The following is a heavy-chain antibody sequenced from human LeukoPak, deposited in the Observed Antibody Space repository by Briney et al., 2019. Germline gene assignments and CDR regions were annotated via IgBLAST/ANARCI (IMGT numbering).Heavy chain of an antibody. D-gene: IGHD3-22*01. V-gene: IGHV3-11*05. CDR1: GFTFSDYY. Sequence: LGGSLRLSCAASGFTFSDYYMSWIRQAPGKGLEWVSYISSSSYTNYADSVKGRFTISRDNAKNSLYLQMNSLRAEDTAVYYCARVVPRYYYDSSYFDYWGQGTLVTVSS. J-gene: IGHJ4*02. CDR2: ISSSSYT. CDR3: ARVVPRYYYDSSYFDY.